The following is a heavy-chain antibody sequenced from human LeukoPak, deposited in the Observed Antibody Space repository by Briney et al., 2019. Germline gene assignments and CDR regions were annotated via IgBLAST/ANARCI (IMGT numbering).Heavy chain of an antibody. D-gene: IGHD3-10*01. CDR2: IYTSGST. V-gene: IGHV4-4*07. CDR3: ARATTVTMEDV. CDR1: GGSISSYS. Sequence: PSETLSLTCTVSGGSISSYSWSWVRQPARKELEWIGRIYTSGSTNYNPSLKSRVTMSVDTSKNQFSLKLSSVTAADTAVYYCARATTVTMEDVWGQGTTVTVSS. J-gene: IGHJ6*02.